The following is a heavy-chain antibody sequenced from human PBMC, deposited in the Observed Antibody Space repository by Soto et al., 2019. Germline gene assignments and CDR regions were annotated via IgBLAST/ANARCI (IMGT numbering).Heavy chain of an antibody. J-gene: IGHJ6*02. Sequence: EVQLVESGGGLVQPGGSLRLSCEASGFTFRNYDMHWVRQGTGKGLEWVSGISAAGDPDYADSVEGRFTISRENAQNSFFLQMNSLRVGDTAXYYXARTDRDFYGLDVWGQGTTVIVSS. CDR3: ARTDRDFYGLDV. CDR1: GFTFRNYD. CDR2: ISAAGDP. V-gene: IGHV3-13*05.